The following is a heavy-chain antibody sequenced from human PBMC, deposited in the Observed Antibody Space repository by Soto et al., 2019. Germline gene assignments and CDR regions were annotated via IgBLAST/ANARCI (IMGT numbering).Heavy chain of an antibody. CDR1: GYTFTNYY. D-gene: IGHD2-2*01. J-gene: IGHJ4*02. CDR3: ARRTDFDY. V-gene: IGHV1-46*01. Sequence: ASVKVSCKASGYTFTNYYINWVRQAPGQGLEWMGIINPGGGSTSYAQKFQGRVTMTRDTSTSTVYMDLSSLRSEDSAIYYCARRTDFDYWGQGTLVTVSS. CDR2: INPGGGST.